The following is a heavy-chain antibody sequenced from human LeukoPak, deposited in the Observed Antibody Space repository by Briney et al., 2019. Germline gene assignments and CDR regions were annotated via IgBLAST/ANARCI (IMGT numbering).Heavy chain of an antibody. CDR2: IKSKTDGGTT. V-gene: IGHV3-15*01. Sequence: GGSMRLSRSASGFTFSNAWMSWVRQAPGQGLEWVGRIKSKTDGGTTDYAAPVKGRFTISRDDSKNTLYLQMNSLKTEDTAVYYCTRRIAAAGTPLRDYWGQGTLVTVSS. D-gene: IGHD6-13*01. CDR3: TRRIAAAGTPLRDY. J-gene: IGHJ4*02. CDR1: GFTFSNAW.